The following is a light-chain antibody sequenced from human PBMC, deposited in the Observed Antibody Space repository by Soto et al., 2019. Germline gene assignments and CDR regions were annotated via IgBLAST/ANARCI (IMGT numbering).Light chain of an antibody. CDR3: QSYDSTLSARYV. J-gene: IGLJ1*01. Sequence: QPVLTQPPSVSGAPGQRVTISCTGSSSNIGAGYDVHWYQQRPGTAPKLLIFGNINRPSGVPDRFSGSKSGTSASLAITGLQAEDEGDYYFQSYDSTLSARYVFGTGTKLTVL. V-gene: IGLV1-40*01. CDR2: GNI. CDR1: SSNIGAGYD.